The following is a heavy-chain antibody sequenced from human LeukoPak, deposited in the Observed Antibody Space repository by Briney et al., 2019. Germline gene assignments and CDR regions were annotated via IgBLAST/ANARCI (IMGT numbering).Heavy chain of an antibody. D-gene: IGHD3-22*01. CDR1: GFTSDDYA. CDR3: AKDKIDSSGYYFDY. V-gene: IGHV3-9*02. CDR2: ISWNSGSI. J-gene: IGHJ4*02. Sequence: GGSLRLSCAASGFTSDDYAMHWVRQAPGKGLEWVSGISWNSGSIGYADSVKGRFTISRDNAKNSLYLQMNSLRAEDTALYYCAKDKIDSSGYYFDYWGQGTLVTVSS.